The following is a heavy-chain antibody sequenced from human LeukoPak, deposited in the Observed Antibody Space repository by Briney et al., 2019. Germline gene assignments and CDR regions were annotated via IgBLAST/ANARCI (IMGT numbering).Heavy chain of an antibody. Sequence: GESLKISCKGSGYPFSSYWIGWVRQMPGKGLEWMGIIYPGDSDTRYNPSFQGRVTISADKAISTAYLQWSSLKASDTAMYYCAKKDYYGSGSYPVWGQGTMVTVSS. V-gene: IGHV5-51*01. CDR1: GYPFSSYW. D-gene: IGHD3-10*01. CDR3: AKKDYYGSGSYPV. J-gene: IGHJ4*02. CDR2: IYPGDSDT.